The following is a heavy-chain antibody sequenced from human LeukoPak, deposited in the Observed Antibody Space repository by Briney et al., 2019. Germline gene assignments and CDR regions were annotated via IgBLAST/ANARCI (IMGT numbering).Heavy chain of an antibody. CDR3: ARDRLKSGSYYFDY. CDR2: ISGRSSTI. V-gene: IGHV3-48*01. CDR1: AFTFSDYS. D-gene: IGHD1-26*01. J-gene: IGHJ4*02. Sequence: GGSLRLSCAASAFTFSDYSMNWVRQAPGKGLEWVSYISGRSSTIYYADSVKGRFTISRDNAESSMYLQMNSLRAEDTAVYYCARDRLKSGSYYFDYWGQGTLVTVSS.